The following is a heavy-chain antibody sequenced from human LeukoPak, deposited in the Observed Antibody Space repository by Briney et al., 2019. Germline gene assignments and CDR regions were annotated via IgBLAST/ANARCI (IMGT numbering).Heavy chain of an antibody. Sequence: GGSLRLFCTASGFIFSRYWMSWVRQVRGKGPEWVSAISDRGGSTYYADSVKGRFTISRDNCKNTLYLQMNSLRAEDTAVYYCAKDPAPRVGYYDSSGYFEYWGQGTLVTVSS. J-gene: IGHJ4*02. CDR1: GFIFSRYW. V-gene: IGHV3-23*01. D-gene: IGHD3-22*01. CDR3: AKDPAPRVGYYDSSGYFEY. CDR2: ISDRGGST.